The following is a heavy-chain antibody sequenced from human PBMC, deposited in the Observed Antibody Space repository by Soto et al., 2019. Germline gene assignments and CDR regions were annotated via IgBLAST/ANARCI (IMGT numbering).Heavy chain of an antibody. D-gene: IGHD6-6*01. Sequence: EVQLLESGGGLVQPGGSLRLSCAASGFTFSSYAMSWVRQAPGKGLEWVSAISGSGGSTYYADSVKGRFTISRDNSKNRLYLQMNSLRAEKTAVYYSANHGLIAAQTYSYYYYIDVWGKGTTVTVSS. J-gene: IGHJ6*03. CDR2: ISGSGGST. CDR3: ANHGLIAAQTYSYYYYIDV. V-gene: IGHV3-23*01. CDR1: GFTFSSYA.